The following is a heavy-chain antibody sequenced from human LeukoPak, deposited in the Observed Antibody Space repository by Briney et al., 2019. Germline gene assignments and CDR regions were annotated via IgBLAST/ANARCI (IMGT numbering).Heavy chain of an antibody. CDR2: ISSSSSYI. V-gene: IGHV3-21*01. CDR1: GFTFSSYS. J-gene: IGHJ4*02. CDR3: ARDRGIAAVGTYY. Sequence: GGSLRLSCAASGFTFSSYSMNWVRQAPGKGLEWVSSISSSSSYIYYADSVKGRFTISRDNAKNSLYLQMNSLRAEDTAVYYCARDRGIAAVGTYYWGQGTLVTVSS. D-gene: IGHD6-13*01.